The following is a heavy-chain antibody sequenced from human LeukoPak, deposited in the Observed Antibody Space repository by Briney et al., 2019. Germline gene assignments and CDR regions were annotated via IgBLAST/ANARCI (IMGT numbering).Heavy chain of an antibody. CDR3: ARLLGRGSGYYGSAATNFDY. J-gene: IGHJ4*02. Sequence: SVKVSCKACGGSFSSYVISWVRQAPGQGLEWMGGIIPIFGTANYAQKFQGRITITADESTSTAYMELSSLRSEDTAVYYCARLLGRGSGYYGSAATNFDYWGQGTLVTVSS. V-gene: IGHV1-69*13. CDR2: IIPIFGTA. D-gene: IGHD3-22*01. CDR1: GGSFSSYV.